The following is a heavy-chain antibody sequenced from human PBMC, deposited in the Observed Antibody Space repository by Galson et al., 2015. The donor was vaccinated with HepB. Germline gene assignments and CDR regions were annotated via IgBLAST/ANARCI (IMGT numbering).Heavy chain of an antibody. D-gene: IGHD6-13*01. CDR2: ISSNGGST. CDR3: VKEGGPQRPRWYTFDY. Sequence: SLRLSCAASGFTFSSYAMHWVRQAPGKGLEYVSAISSNGGSTYYADSVKGRFTISRDNSKNTLYLQMSSLRAEDTAVYYCVKEGGPQRPRWYTFDYWGQGTLVTVSS. V-gene: IGHV3-64D*06. J-gene: IGHJ4*02. CDR1: GFTFSSYA.